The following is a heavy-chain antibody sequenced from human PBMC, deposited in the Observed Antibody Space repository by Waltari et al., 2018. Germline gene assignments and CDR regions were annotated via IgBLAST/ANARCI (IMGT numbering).Heavy chain of an antibody. CDR1: GGSFSGYY. V-gene: IGHV4-34*01. Sequence: QVQLQQWGAGLLKPSETLSLTCAVYGGSFSGYYWSWIRQPPGKGLEWIGEINHSESTNYNPSLKSRVTISVDTSKNQFSLKLSSVTAADTAVYYCARSKPYYYGSGSSTNFDYWGQGTLVTVSS. D-gene: IGHD3-10*01. CDR2: INHSEST. CDR3: ARSKPYYYGSGSSTNFDY. J-gene: IGHJ4*02.